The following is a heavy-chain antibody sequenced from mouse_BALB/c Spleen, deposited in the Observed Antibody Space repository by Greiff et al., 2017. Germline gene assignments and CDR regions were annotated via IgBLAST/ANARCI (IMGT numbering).Heavy chain of an antibody. CDR3: ARHGAMDY. V-gene: IGHV1-54*01. CDR2: INPGSGGT. Sequence: QVQLKESGAELVRPGTSVKVSCKASGYAFTNYLIEWVKQRPGQGLEWIGVINPGSGGTNYNEKFKGKATLTADKSSSTAYMQLSSLTSDDSAVYFCARHGAMDYWGQGTSVTVSS. J-gene: IGHJ4*01. CDR1: GYAFTNYL.